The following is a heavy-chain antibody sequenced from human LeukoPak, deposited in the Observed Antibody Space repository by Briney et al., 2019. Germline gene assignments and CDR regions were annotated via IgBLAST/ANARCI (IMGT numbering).Heavy chain of an antibody. CDR3: AKDIEGGTGYDY. Sequence: PGGSLRLSCAASGFTFSSYAMSWVRQAPGKGLEWVSAISGSGGSTYYADSVKGRFTISRDNSKNTLYLQMNGLRAEDTAVYYCAKDIEGGTGYDYWGQGTLVTVSS. D-gene: IGHD2-15*01. CDR2: ISGSGGST. J-gene: IGHJ4*02. V-gene: IGHV3-23*01. CDR1: GFTFSSYA.